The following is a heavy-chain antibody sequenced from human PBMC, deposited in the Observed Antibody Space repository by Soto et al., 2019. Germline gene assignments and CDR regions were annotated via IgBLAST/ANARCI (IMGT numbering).Heavy chain of an antibody. J-gene: IGHJ4*02. Sequence: PGGSLRLSCAASGFTFSSYGMHWVRQAPGKGLEWVADITYNRSNKYYADSVKGRFTISRDNSKNTLNLQMNSLRDEDTAVYYCAMFSNYNGSGTKPKCFGYWGQGTLVTVPS. CDR2: ITYNRSNK. V-gene: IGHV3-30*03. CDR1: GFTFSSYG. D-gene: IGHD3-10*01. CDR3: AMFSNYNGSGTKPKCFGY.